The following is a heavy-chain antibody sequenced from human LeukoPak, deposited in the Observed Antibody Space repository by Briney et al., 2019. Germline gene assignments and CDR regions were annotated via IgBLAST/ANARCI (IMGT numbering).Heavy chain of an antibody. CDR2: ISGSGGST. CDR3: GKEPWGPKRGGFDY. V-gene: IGHV3-23*01. D-gene: IGHD3-16*01. J-gene: IGHJ4*02. CDR1: GFTFSSYA. Sequence: GGSLRLSCAASGFTFSSYAMSWVRQAPGKGLEWVSAISGSGGSTYYADSVKGRFTISRDNSKNTLCLQMNSLRAEDTAVYYCGKEPWGPKRGGFDYWGQGTLVTVSS.